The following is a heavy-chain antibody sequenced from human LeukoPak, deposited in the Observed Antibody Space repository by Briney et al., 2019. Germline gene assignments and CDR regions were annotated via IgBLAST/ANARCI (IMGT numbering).Heavy chain of an antibody. Sequence: GGSLRLSCAAAGFTFSNYWMSWVRQAPGKGPEWVANIKEDGSEKYYEGSVKGRFTISRDNAKNSLYLQMDSLRAEDTAVYYCARDFLGYTFDYWGQGTLVTVSP. D-gene: IGHD2-2*02. CDR2: IKEDGSEK. J-gene: IGHJ4*02. CDR1: GFTFSNYW. V-gene: IGHV3-7*05. CDR3: ARDFLGYTFDY.